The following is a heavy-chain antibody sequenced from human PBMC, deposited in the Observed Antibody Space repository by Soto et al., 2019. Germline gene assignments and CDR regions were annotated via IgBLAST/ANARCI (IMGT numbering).Heavy chain of an antibody. D-gene: IGHD1-7*01. CDR3: ASRDPGTSVDY. J-gene: IGHJ4*02. CDR1: GGSISGSY. CDR2: VYYTGST. V-gene: IGHV4-59*08. Sequence: PSETLSLTCSVSGGSISGSYWSWIRQSPGKGLEWLGYVYYTGSTNYSPSLRSRVSISVDTSKNEFSLKVTSLTAADTAVYYCASRDPGTSVDYWGQGTLVTVSS.